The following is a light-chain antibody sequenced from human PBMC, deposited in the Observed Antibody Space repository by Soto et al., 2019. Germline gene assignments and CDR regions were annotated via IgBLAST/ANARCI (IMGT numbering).Light chain of an antibody. Sequence: QAVVTQPASVSGSPGQSITISCTGTSSDVGGYNYVSWYQQHPGQAPKLMIYDVSNRPSGVSNRFSGSKYGNTASLTISGLQAEDEADYYCSSYTSSSTYVFGTGTKVTVL. CDR2: DVS. CDR1: SSDVGGYNY. V-gene: IGLV2-14*01. CDR3: SSYTSSSTYV. J-gene: IGLJ1*01.